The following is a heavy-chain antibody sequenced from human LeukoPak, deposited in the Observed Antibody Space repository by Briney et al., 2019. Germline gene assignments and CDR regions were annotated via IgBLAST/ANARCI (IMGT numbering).Heavy chain of an antibody. Sequence: ASVKVSCKASGYTFTGYYMHWVRQAPGQGLEWMGWINPNSGGTNYAQKFQGRVTMTTDTSTSTAYMELRSLRSDDTAVYYCARRLGYCSSTSCYGGTDYWGQGTLVTVSS. J-gene: IGHJ4*02. D-gene: IGHD2-2*01. V-gene: IGHV1-2*02. CDR2: INPNSGGT. CDR3: ARRLGYCSSTSCYGGTDY. CDR1: GYTFTGYY.